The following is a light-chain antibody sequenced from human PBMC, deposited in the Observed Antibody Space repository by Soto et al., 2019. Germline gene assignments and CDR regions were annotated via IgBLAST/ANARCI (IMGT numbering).Light chain of an antibody. J-gene: IGLJ1*01. Sequence: QSVLTQPASVSESPGHSITIYCTGTSSDVGSYNLVSWYQQHTGKAPKLMIYEVSKRPSGVSNRFSGSKSGNTASLTISGLQAEDEADYYCCSYAGSSTLSYVFGTGTKVTVL. V-gene: IGLV2-23*02. CDR3: CSYAGSSTLSYV. CDR1: SSDVGSYNL. CDR2: EVS.